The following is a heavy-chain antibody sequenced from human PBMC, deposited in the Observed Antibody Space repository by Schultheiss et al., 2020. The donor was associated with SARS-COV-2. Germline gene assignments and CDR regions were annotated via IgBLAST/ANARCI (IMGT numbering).Heavy chain of an antibody. CDR3: AREAADAFDI. Sequence: GESLKISCVASGFTFSRYGIHWVRQAPGKGLEWVAVIWHDGSNKYYADSVKGRFTISRDNAKNSLYLQMNSLRAEDTAVYYCAREAADAFDIWGQGTMVTVSS. D-gene: IGHD6-13*01. CDR2: IWHDGSNK. V-gene: IGHV3-33*08. J-gene: IGHJ3*02. CDR1: GFTFSRYG.